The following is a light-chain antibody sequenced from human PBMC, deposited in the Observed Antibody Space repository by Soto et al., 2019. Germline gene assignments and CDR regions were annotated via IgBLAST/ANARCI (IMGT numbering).Light chain of an antibody. J-gene: IGKJ4*01. CDR1: QSVSSNY. CDR3: QQYGSSPRLT. CDR2: GAS. V-gene: IGKV3-20*01. Sequence: EIVWTQSPGTLSLSPGERATLSCMASQSVSSNYLAWYQQKPGQAPRLLIYGASSRATGIPDRFSGSGSGTDFTLTISRLEPEDFAVYYCQQYGSSPRLTFGGGTKVEIK.